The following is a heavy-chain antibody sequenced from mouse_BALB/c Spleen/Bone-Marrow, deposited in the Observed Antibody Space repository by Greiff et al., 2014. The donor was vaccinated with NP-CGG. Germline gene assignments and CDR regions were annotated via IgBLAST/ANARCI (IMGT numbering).Heavy chain of an antibody. V-gene: IGHV1-18*01. CDR1: GYSFTGYT. D-gene: IGHD1-1*01. CDR2: IHPYNGGT. J-gene: IGHJ2*01. CDR3: ARRNYYCSSPYYFDY. Sequence: VQLKESGPELVKPGASMKISCKASGYSFTGYTMNWVKQSHGKNLEWIGLIHPYNGGTSYNQKFKGKATLTVDKPSSTAYMELLSLTSEDSAVYYCARRNYYCSSPYYFDYWGQGTTLTVSS.